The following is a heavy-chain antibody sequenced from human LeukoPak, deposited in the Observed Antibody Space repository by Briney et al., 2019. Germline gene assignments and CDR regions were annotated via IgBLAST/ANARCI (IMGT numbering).Heavy chain of an antibody. Sequence: PGGSLRLSCAASGFTFRSDNMNWVRQAPGKRPEWVSSISSSSSDIYYADSVKGRFTISRDNAKNSLYLQMNSLRAEDTALYYCARGASRADYWGQGTLVTVSS. CDR1: GFTFRSDN. CDR2: ISSSSSDI. CDR3: ARGASRADY. V-gene: IGHV3-21*01. J-gene: IGHJ4*02.